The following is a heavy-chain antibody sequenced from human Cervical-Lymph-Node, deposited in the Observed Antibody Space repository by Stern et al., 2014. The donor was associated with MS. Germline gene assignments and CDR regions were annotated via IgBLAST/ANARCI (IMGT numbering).Heavy chain of an antibody. D-gene: IGHD3-16*01. V-gene: IGHV3-53*04. J-gene: IGHJ4*02. CDR3: ARVGGPLLSY. CDR2: IYSGGRT. CDR1: GFTVSSNY. Sequence: EVQLVQSGGALVQPGGSWRVSCVVSGFTVSSNYMSWVRQAPGTGLEWISIIYSGGRTDYADCVKGRFTISRHSSKNTLYLQMNSLRTDDTAIYYCARVGGPLLSYWGQGTLVTVSS.